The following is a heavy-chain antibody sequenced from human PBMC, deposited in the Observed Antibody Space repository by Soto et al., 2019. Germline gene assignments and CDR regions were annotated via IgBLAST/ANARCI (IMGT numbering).Heavy chain of an antibody. Sequence: PVGSLRLSCAASGFTFTNAWMNWVRQAPGKGLEWVGRIKSKNDRGTTDYAAPVKGRFIISRDDSKNTLDLQMNSLETEDTAVYFCTASEYPYFDHWGQGTLVTVSS. CDR2: IKSKNDRGTT. D-gene: IGHD2-2*02. V-gene: IGHV3-15*07. CDR1: GFTFTNAW. CDR3: TASEYPYFDH. J-gene: IGHJ4*02.